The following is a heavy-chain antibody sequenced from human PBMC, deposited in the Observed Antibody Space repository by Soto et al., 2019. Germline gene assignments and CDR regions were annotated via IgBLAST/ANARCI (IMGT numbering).Heavy chain of an antibody. CDR3: AREQYGGDPMI. CDR1: GGTFSSYT. D-gene: IGHD2-21*02. V-gene: IGHV1-69*08. J-gene: IGHJ4*02. Sequence: QVQLVQSGAEVKKPGSSVKVSCKASGGTFSSYTISWVRQAPGQGLEWMGRIIPILGIANYAQKVQGRVTITADKSTSTAYMELSSLRSEDTAVYYCAREQYGGDPMIWGQGTLVTVSS. CDR2: IIPILGIA.